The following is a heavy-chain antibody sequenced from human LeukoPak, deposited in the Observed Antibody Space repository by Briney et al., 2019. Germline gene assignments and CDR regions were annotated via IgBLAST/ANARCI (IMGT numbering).Heavy chain of an antibody. CDR3: TRGSGRSSWFPIFDS. D-gene: IGHD6-13*01. V-gene: IGHV3-53*01. CDR2: IYSSGTT. J-gene: IGHJ4*02. CDR1: GFSVSDNY. Sequence: GGSLRLSCAASGFSVSDNYMSWVRQPPGKGLEWVSLIYSSGTTYYADSVEGRFTISRDNSKNTLYLQMNNLRAEDTAIYYCTRGSGRSSWFPIFDSWGQGTLVTVSS.